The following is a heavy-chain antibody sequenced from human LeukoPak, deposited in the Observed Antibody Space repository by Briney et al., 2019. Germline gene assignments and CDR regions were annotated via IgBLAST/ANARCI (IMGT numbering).Heavy chain of an antibody. V-gene: IGHV1-2*06. CDR2: INPNSGGT. CDR3: ARGFWVEYNDSSGYLDY. J-gene: IGHJ4*02. CDR1: GYTFTGYY. Sequence: ASVKVSCKASGYTFTGYYIQWVRQAPGQGLEWMGRINPNSGGTQYAQKFQGRVTMTRDTSISTAYMELSRLRSDDTAVYYCARGFWVEYNDSSGYLDYWGQGTLVTVSS. D-gene: IGHD3-22*01.